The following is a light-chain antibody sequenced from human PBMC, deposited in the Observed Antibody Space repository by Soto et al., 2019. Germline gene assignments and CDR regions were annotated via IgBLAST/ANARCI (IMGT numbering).Light chain of an antibody. CDR3: SSFASTHTYV. Sequence: QSVLTQPASVSGSPGQSITISCTGTSNDVGGYNYVSCYQQHPGKAPKLLIYEVNNRPSGVSHRFSGSKSGNTASLTISGLQAEDEADYYCSSFASTHTYVFGTGTKLTVL. CDR2: EVN. CDR1: SNDVGGYNY. V-gene: IGLV2-14*01. J-gene: IGLJ1*01.